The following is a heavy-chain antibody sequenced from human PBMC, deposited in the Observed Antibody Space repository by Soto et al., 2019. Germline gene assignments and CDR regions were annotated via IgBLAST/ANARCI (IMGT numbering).Heavy chain of an antibody. J-gene: IGHJ4*02. Sequence: SETLSLTCTISGGSISGYYWSWIRQPPGKGLEWIGYIYYSGSTNYNPSLKSRVTISVDTSKNQFSLKLSSVTAADTAVYYCARYIVVAGTYFDYWGQGTLVTVSS. CDR1: GGSISGYY. CDR2: IYYSGST. V-gene: IGHV4-59*01. CDR3: ARYIVVAGTYFDY. D-gene: IGHD6-19*01.